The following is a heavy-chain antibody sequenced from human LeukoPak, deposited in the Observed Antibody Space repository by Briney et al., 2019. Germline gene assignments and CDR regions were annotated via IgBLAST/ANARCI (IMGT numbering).Heavy chain of an antibody. D-gene: IGHD2-2*01. J-gene: IGHJ6*02. CDR3: TRDCSGTSCYYYYGMDV. Sequence: GGSLRLSCAAPGFTFSSYSMNWVRQAPGKGLEWVSSISSSSSYIYYADSVEGRFTISRDNAKNSLYLQMNSLRAEGTAVYYCTRDCSGTSCYYYYGMDVWGQGTTVTVSS. V-gene: IGHV3-21*01. CDR2: ISSSSSYI. CDR1: GFTFSSYS.